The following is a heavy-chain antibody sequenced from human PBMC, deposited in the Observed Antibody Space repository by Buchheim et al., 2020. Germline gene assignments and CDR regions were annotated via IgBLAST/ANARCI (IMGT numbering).Heavy chain of an antibody. V-gene: IGHV5-51*03. CDR1: GYSFTNYW. CDR3: ARSVAAAGTPFDY. D-gene: IGHD6-13*01. Sequence: EVQLVQSGAEVKKPGESLKISCKGSGYSFTNYWIGWVRQMPGKGLEWMGIFHPADSDTRYSPSFRGQVTISGDKSISTAYPQWSSLKASDTAMYYCARSVAAAGTPFDYWGQGTL. CDR2: FHPADSDT. J-gene: IGHJ4*02.